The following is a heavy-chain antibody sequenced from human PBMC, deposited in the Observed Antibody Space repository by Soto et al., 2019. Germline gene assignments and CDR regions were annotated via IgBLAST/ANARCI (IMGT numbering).Heavy chain of an antibody. D-gene: IGHD2-15*01. CDR1: GFTFSSYG. CDR3: ARGGDIRAPYGMDV. Sequence: GGSLRLSCAASGFTFSSYGMHWVRQAPGKGLEWVAVIWYDGSNKYYADSVKGRFTISRDNSKNTLYLQMNSLRAEDTAVYYCARGGDIRAPYGMDVWGQGTTVTVSS. J-gene: IGHJ6*02. V-gene: IGHV3-33*01. CDR2: IWYDGSNK.